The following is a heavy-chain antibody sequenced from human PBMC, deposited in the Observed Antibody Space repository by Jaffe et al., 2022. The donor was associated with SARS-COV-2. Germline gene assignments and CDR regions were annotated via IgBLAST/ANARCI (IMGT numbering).Heavy chain of an antibody. J-gene: IGHJ4*02. CDR3: TRDQGASAPNFDY. D-gene: IGHD1-26*01. Sequence: EVQLVESGGGLVQPGRSLRLSCTASGFTFGDYAMSWVRQAPGKGLEWVGFIRSKAYGGTTEYAASVKGRFTISRDDSKSIAYLQMNSLKTEDTAVYYCTRDQGASAPNFDYWGQGTLVTVSS. CDR1: GFTFGDYA. CDR2: IRSKAYGGTT. V-gene: IGHV3-49*04.